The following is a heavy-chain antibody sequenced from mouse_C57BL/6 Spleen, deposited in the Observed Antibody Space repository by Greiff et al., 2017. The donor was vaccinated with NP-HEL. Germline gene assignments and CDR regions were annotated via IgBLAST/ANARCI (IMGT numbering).Heavy chain of an antibody. CDR3: ARRPDYYGSSYDWFAY. Sequence: QVQLKESDAELVKPGASVKISCKVSGYTFTDHTIHWMKQRPEQGLEWIGYIYPRDGSTKYNEKFKGKATLTADKSSSTAYMQLNSLTSEDSAVYFCARRPDYYGSSYDWFAYWGQGTLVTVSA. D-gene: IGHD1-1*01. V-gene: IGHV1-78*01. J-gene: IGHJ3*01. CDR1: GYTFTDHT. CDR2: IYPRDGST.